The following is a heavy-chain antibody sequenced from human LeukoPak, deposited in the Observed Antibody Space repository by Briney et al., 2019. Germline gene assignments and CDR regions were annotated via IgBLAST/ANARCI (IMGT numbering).Heavy chain of an antibody. CDR2: IYPGDSDT. J-gene: IGHJ4*02. D-gene: IGHD4-23*01. CDR3: ARRSYSGKDFDY. CDR1: GYIFTSYW. V-gene: IGHV5-51*01. Sequence: GESLKISCKGSGYIFTSYWITWVRQMPGKGLEWMGIIYPGDSDTKYSPSFQGQVTISADKSISTAYLQWSSLKASDTAMYYCARRSYSGKDFDYWGQGTLVTDSS.